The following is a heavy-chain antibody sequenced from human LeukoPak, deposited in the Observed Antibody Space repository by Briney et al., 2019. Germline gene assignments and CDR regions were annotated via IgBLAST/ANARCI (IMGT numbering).Heavy chain of an antibody. CDR1: GYTFTNYA. V-gene: IGHV7-4-1*02. J-gene: IGHJ4*02. D-gene: IGHD1-26*01. CDR3: ARAYLFSGSYPFDY. Sequence: ASVKVSCKASGYTFTNYAVIWVRQAPGQGLEWMGWINTNTGNPTYAQGFTGRFVFSLDTSVSTAYLQISSLKAEDTAVYYCARAYLFSGSYPFDYWGQGTLVTVSS. CDR2: INTNTGNP.